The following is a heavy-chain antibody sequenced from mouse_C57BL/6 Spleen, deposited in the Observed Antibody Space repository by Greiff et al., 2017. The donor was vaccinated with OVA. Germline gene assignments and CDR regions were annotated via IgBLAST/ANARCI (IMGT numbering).Heavy chain of an antibody. CDR2: IWTGGGT. CDR3: ATNTAQALYYFDY. Sequence: VMLVESGPGLVAPSQSLSITCTVSGFSLTSYAISWVRQPPGKGLEWLGVIWTGGGTNYNSALKSRLSISKDNFKSQVFLKMNSLQTDDTARYYCATNTAQALYYFDYWGQGTTLTVSS. D-gene: IGHD3-2*02. CDR1: GFSLTSYA. J-gene: IGHJ2*01. V-gene: IGHV2-9-1*01.